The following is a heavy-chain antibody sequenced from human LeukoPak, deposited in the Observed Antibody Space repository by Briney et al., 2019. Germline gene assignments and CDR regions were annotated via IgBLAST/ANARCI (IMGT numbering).Heavy chain of an antibody. V-gene: IGHV3-7*01. D-gene: IGHD6-6*01. CDR2: IKQDGSQK. Sequence: GGSLRLSCAVSGFTFSSYWMNWVRQAPGKGLEWVANIKQDGSQKYYVDSVKGRFTISRDNAKYSLYLQMNSLRAEDTAVYYCARDLVRSDYWGQGTLVTVSS. CDR1: GFTFSSYW. CDR3: ARDLVRSDY. J-gene: IGHJ4*02.